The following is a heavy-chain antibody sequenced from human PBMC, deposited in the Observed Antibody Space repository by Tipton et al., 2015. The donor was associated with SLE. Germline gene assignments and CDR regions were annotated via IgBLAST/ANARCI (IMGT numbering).Heavy chain of an antibody. D-gene: IGHD4-17*01. J-gene: IGHJ3*02. V-gene: IGHV4-39*07. CDR1: GGSISSSSYY. CDR3: ARWAGTVTTRSAFDI. Sequence: TLSLTCTVSGGSISSSSYYWGWIRQPPGKGLEWIGSIYYSGSTYYNPSLKSRVTISVDTSKNQFSLKLSSVTAADTAVYYCARWAGTVTTRSAFDIWGQGTMVTVSS. CDR2: IYYSGST.